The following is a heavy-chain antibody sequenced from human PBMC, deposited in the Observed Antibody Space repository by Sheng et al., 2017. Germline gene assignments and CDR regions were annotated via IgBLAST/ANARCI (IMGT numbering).Heavy chain of an antibody. V-gene: IGHV3-48*03. Sequence: EVQLVESGGGLVQPGGSLRLSCAASGFTFSGYEMNWVRQAPGKGLEWVSYISSSGSAFYYADSVKGRFTISRDNAKHSLSLQMNSLRAEDTAVYYCARDSPANYYAMDVWGQGTTVTVSS. CDR3: ARDSPANYYAMDV. CDR2: ISSSGSAF. CDR1: GFTFSGYE. J-gene: IGHJ6*02.